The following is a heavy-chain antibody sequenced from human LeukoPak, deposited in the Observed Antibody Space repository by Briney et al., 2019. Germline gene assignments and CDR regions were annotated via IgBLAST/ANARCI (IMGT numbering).Heavy chain of an antibody. V-gene: IGHV4-34*01. J-gene: IGHJ4*02. CDR1: GGSFSGYY. D-gene: IGHD5-24*01. Sequence: SATLSLTCAVYGGSFSGYYWSWSRQPPGKGLEWIGEINHSGSTNYNPSLKSRVTISVDTSKNQFSLKLSSVTAADTAVYYCARGRWLHPFDYWGQGTLVTVSS. CDR2: INHSGST. CDR3: ARGRWLHPFDY.